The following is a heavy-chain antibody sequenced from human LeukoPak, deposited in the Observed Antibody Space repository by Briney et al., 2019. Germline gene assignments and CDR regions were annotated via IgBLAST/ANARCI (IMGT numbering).Heavy chain of an antibody. Sequence: ASVKVSCKASGYTFTGYYMHWVRQAPGQGLEWKGWINPNSGGTNYAQKSQGRVTMTRDTSISTAYMELSRLRSDDTAVYYCAREGESIYYYDSSGYYPFDYWGQGTLVTVSS. V-gene: IGHV1-2*02. D-gene: IGHD3-22*01. J-gene: IGHJ4*02. CDR3: AREGESIYYYDSSGYYPFDY. CDR2: INPNSGGT. CDR1: GYTFTGYY.